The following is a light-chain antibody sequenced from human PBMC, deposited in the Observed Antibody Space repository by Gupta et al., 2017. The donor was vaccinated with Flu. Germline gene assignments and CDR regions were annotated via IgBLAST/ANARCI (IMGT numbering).Light chain of an antibody. Sequence: SFDLTQPPSVSVSPGQPARIPCSGDVLTKQYTYWYKQRPGQAPIVLIYKDTQRPSGIPERFSGSSSGTRATLTISGVQAEDAADYYCQSADNTHVVFGGGTRLTVL. CDR1: VLTKQY. V-gene: IGLV3-25*02. CDR3: QSADNTHVV. J-gene: IGLJ2*01. CDR2: KDT.